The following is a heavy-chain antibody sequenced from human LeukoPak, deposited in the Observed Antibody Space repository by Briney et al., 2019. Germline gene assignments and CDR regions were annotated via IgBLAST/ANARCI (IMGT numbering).Heavy chain of an antibody. CDR2: IYYSGST. V-gene: IGHV4-39*07. Sequence: SETLSLTCTVSGGSISNSHYYWGWIRQPPGKGLEWIGNIYYSGSTYYNSSLKSRVIISVDASKNQFSLKLSSVTAADTAMYYCASLPTERSGYVFGESWGQGTLVTVSS. CDR1: GGSISNSHYY. CDR3: ASLPTERSGYVFGES. D-gene: IGHD3-3*01. J-gene: IGHJ4*02.